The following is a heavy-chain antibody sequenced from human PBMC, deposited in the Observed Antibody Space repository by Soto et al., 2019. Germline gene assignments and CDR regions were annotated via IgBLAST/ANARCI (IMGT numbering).Heavy chain of an antibody. J-gene: IGHJ4*02. Sequence: SETLSLTCTVSGGSISSSSYYWGWIRQPPGKGLEWIGSIYYSGSTYYNPSLKSRVTISVDTSKNQFSLKLSSVTAADTAVYYCARQKGITFFGVVITEYYYFDYWGQGTLVT. CDR1: GGSISSSSYY. V-gene: IGHV4-39*01. CDR3: ARQKGITFFGVVITEYYYFDY. CDR2: IYYSGST. D-gene: IGHD3-3*01.